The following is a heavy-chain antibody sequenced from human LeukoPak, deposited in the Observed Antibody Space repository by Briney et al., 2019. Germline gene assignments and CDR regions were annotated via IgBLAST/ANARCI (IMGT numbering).Heavy chain of an antibody. CDR1: GGSISSRNYY. V-gene: IGHV4-39*07. J-gene: IGHJ4*02. CDR2: IYYSGST. CDR3: ARGYSNSFDY. D-gene: IGHD4-11*01. Sequence: SETLSLTCTVSGGSISSRNYYWGWIRQPPGKGLEWVGGIYYSGSTYYNPSLKSRVTISVDTSKNQFSLKLSSVTAADTAVYYCARGYSNSFDYWGQGTLVTVSS.